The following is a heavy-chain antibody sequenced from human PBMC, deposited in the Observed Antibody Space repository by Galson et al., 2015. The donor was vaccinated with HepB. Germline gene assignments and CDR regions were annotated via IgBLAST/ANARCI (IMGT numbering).Heavy chain of an antibody. D-gene: IGHD3-10*01. CDR2: SSSSGTTL. Sequence: SLRLSCAASGFTLSPYEMNWVRQAPGKGLEWVSYSSSSGTTLFYADSVKGRFTISRDNAKNTLSLQMDSLRVEDTAVYYCASAYYIMGPFDNWGQGTLVTVSS. CDR3: ASAYYIMGPFDN. CDR1: GFTLSPYE. J-gene: IGHJ4*02. V-gene: IGHV3-48*03.